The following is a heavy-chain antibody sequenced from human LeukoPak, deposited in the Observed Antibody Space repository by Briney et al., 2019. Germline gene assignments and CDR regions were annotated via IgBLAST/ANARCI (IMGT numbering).Heavy chain of an antibody. CDR1: GYTFTSYG. J-gene: IGHJ6*03. D-gene: IGHD3-10*01. V-gene: IGHV1-18*01. CDR3: ARDRTMVRGGTNYYYYYYMDV. Sequence: ASVKVSCKASGYTFTSYGISWVRQAPGQGLEWMGWISAYNGNTNYAQKLQGRVTMTRDTSTSTVYMELSSLRSEDTAVYYCARDRTMVRGGTNYYYYYYMDVWGKGTTVTISS. CDR2: ISAYNGNT.